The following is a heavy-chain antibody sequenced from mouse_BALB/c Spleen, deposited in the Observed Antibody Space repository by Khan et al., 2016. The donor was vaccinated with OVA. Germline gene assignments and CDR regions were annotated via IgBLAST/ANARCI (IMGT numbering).Heavy chain of an antibody. CDR3: GRRGIGQRDYDMDY. V-gene: IGHV1S135*01. Sequence: VQLQQSGPELMKPGASVKISCKASGFSFTSYYIHWVKQSPGKSLEWIGFIYPFNGGTCYNQKFKGMATLAFAHSSSTASMHLSRLTSEDSAVFYSGRRGIGQRDYDMDYWGQGTTVTVSS. CDR1: GFSFTSYY. CDR2: IYPFNGGT. J-gene: IGHJ4*01. D-gene: IGHD2-14*01.